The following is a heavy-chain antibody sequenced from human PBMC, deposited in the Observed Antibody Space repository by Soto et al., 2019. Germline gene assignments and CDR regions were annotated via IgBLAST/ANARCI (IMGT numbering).Heavy chain of an antibody. CDR2: ISSDGSDT. D-gene: IGHD2-2*01. CDR1: GFTFSTYY. V-gene: IGHV3-74*01. J-gene: IGHJ4*02. Sequence: EVQLVESGGGLVQPGGSLRLSCAASGFTFSTYYMHWVRQAPGKGLVWVSRISSDGSDTPYADSVKGRFTISRDNAKNTQYLQMNSLRAEDTAVYYCASVSCSSTTCKVPFDYWGQGTLVTVSS. CDR3: ASVSCSSTTCKVPFDY.